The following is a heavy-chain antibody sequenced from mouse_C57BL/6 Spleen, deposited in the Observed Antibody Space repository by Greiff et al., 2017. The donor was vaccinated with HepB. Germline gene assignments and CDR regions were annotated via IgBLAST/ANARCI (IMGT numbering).Heavy chain of an antibody. J-gene: IGHJ3*01. V-gene: IGHV1-85*01. CDR3: ARKDYYGSSTPFAY. CDR2: IYPRDGST. CDR1: GYTFTSYD. Sequence: VHLVESGPELVKPGASVKLSCKASGYTFTSYDINWVKQRPGQGLEWIGWIYPRDGSTTYNEKFKGKDTLTVDTSSSTAYMELHSLTSEDSAVYFCARKDYYGSSTPFAYWGQGTLVTVSA. D-gene: IGHD1-1*01.